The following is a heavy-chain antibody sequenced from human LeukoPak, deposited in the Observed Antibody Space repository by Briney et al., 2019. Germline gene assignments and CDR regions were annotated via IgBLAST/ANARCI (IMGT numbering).Heavy chain of an antibody. D-gene: IGHD2-15*01. J-gene: IGHJ4*02. Sequence: PSETLSLTCTVSGYSISSGYYWGWIRQPPGKGLEWIGSIYHSGSTYYNPSLKSRVTISVDTSKNQFSLKLSSVTAADTAVYYCARVGILGYCSGGSCYIDYWGQGTLVTVSS. CDR2: IYHSGST. CDR1: GYSISSGYY. CDR3: ARVGILGYCSGGSCYIDY. V-gene: IGHV4-38-2*02.